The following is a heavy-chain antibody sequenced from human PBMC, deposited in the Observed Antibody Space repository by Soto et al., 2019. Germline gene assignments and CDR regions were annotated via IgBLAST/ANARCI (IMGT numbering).Heavy chain of an antibody. CDR1: GFTFSSYA. CDR2: ISYDGSNK. J-gene: IGHJ4*02. D-gene: IGHD3-9*01. CDR3: ARDSPPERLYDILTGYYKFGYYFDY. Sequence: PGGSLRLSCAASGFTFSSYAMHWVRQAPGKGLEWVAVISYDGSNKYYADSVKGRFTISRDNSKNTLYLQMNSLRAEDTAVYYCARDSPPERLYDILTGYYKFGYYFDYWGQGTLVTVSS. V-gene: IGHV3-30-3*01.